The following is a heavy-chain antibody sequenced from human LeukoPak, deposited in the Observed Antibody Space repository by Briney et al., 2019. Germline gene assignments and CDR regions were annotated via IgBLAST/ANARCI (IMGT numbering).Heavy chain of an antibody. J-gene: IGHJ4*02. CDR3: ARHGPYSGSSNFDY. V-gene: IGHV5-51*01. Sequence: GESLKISCEGSGGSFTNYWIGWVRQMPGKGLEWMGIIYPGDSDTRYSPSFQGQVTISADRSISTAYLQGSTLKASDTAIYYCARHGPYSGSSNFDYWGQGTLVTVS. D-gene: IGHD1-26*01. CDR1: GGSFTNYW. CDR2: IYPGDSDT.